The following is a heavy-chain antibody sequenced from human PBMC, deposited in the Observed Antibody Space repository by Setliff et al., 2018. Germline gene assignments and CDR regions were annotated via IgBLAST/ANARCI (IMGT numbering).Heavy chain of an antibody. Sequence: ASVKVSCKASGYTFTSYYMHWVRQAPGQGLEWMGIINPSGGSTSYAQKFQGRVTMTRDTSTSIVYMELSSLRSEDTAVYYCARVSGPLTLDGPVDIVARGLDAFDIWGQGTMVTVSS. D-gene: IGHD5-12*01. CDR3: ARVSGPLTLDGPVDIVARGLDAFDI. J-gene: IGHJ3*02. CDR2: INPSGGST. V-gene: IGHV1-46*01. CDR1: GYTFTSYY.